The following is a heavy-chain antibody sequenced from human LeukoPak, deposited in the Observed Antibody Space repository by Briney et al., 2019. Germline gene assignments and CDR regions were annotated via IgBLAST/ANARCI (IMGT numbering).Heavy chain of an antibody. CDR1: EGTFSSYA. Sequence: SVKVSCKASEGTFSSYAISWVRQAPGHGLEWMGGIIPIFDTANYAQRFPGRVTITADKSASTAYMELSSLRSEDTAVYYCATSLYGDYGFGAFDIWGQGTMVTVSS. D-gene: IGHD4-17*01. CDR2: IIPIFDTA. CDR3: ATSLYGDYGFGAFDI. J-gene: IGHJ3*02. V-gene: IGHV1-69*06.